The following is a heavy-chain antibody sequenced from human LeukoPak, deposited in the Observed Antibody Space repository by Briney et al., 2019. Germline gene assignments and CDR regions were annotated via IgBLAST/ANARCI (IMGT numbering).Heavy chain of an antibody. CDR2: ISAYNGNT. D-gene: IGHD2-2*01. CDR1: GYTFTSYD. J-gene: IGHJ4*02. Sequence: GASVKVSCKASGYTFTSYDISWVRQAPGQGLERMGWISAYNGNTNYAQKLQGRVTMTTDTSTSTAYMELRSLRSDDTAVYYCAREDIVVVPAAKEDTAMVKGGLYDYWGQGTLVTVSS. V-gene: IGHV1-18*01. CDR3: AREDIVVVPAAKEDTAMVKGGLYDY.